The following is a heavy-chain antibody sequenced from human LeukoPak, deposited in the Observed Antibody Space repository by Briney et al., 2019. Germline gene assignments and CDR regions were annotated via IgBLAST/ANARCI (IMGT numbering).Heavy chain of an antibody. J-gene: IGHJ4*02. CDR2: IYSGGST. CDR3: AKDRDPTYYYDSSGYYSYFDY. V-gene: IGHV3-53*01. Sequence: GGSLRLSCAASGFTVSSNYMSWVRQAPGKGLEWVSVIYSGGSTYYADSVKGRFTISRDNSKNTLYLQMNSLRAEDTAVYYCAKDRDPTYYYDSSGYYSYFDYWGQGILVTVSS. D-gene: IGHD3-22*01. CDR1: GFTVSSNY.